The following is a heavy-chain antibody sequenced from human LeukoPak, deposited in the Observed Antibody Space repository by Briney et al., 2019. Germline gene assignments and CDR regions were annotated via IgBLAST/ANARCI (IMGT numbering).Heavy chain of an antibody. Sequence: PRGSLRLSCAASGFTFSNFWMTWVRQAPGKGLEWVANMNQDGNEKYYVDSVKGRFTISRDNAENSMYLQMNSLRAEDTAVYYCRFGSGRYSFDYWGQGTLVTVSS. CDR1: GFTFSNFW. D-gene: IGHD3-10*01. J-gene: IGHJ4*02. CDR3: RFGSGRYSFDY. CDR2: MNQDGNEK. V-gene: IGHV3-7*02.